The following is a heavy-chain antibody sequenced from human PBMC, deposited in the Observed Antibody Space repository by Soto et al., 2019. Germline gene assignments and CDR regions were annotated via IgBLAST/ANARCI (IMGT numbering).Heavy chain of an antibody. CDR3: ARDLGWNSYYYGMDV. Sequence: SETLSLTCTVSGGSISSYYWSWIRQPPGKGLEWIGYIYYGGSTNYNPSLKSRVTISVDTSKNQFSLKLSSVTAADTALYYCARDLGWNSYYYGMDVWGQGTTVTVSS. J-gene: IGHJ6*02. D-gene: IGHD6-19*01. V-gene: IGHV4-59*01. CDR2: IYYGGST. CDR1: GGSISSYY.